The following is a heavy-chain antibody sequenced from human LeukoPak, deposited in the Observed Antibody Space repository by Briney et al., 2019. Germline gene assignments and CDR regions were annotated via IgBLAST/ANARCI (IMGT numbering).Heavy chain of an antibody. CDR2: IKSDGSST. CDR3: ARNDYLQD. CDR1: GFTFSSYW. V-gene: IGHV3-74*01. Sequence: GGSLRLSCAASGFTFSSYWMHWVRQAPGKGLVWVSRIKSDGSSTSYADSVKGRFTISRDNAKNTLDLQMNSLRPEDTAVYYCARNDYLQDWGEGTLVTVPA. J-gene: IGHJ1*01.